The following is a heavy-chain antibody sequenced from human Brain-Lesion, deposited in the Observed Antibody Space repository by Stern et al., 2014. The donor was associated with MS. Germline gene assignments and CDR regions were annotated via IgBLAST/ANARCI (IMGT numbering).Heavy chain of an antibody. D-gene: IGHD4-17*01. CDR2: IYSSGST. V-gene: IGHV4-39*01. Sequence: QLQLQESGPGLVKPSETLSLTCTVSGGSINTNNYYWGWLRQPPGKGLEWIGNIYSSGSTFYSPSLKSRVTMSVDTSKNQFSLKLSSLTAADTAVYYCARTGDDFGDYSLSYWGQGTLVTVSS. J-gene: IGHJ4*02. CDR1: GGSINTNNYY. CDR3: ARTGDDFGDYSLSY.